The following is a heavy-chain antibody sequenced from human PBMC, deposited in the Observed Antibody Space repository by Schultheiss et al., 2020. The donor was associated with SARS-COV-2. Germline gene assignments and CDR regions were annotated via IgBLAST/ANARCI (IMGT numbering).Heavy chain of an antibody. Sequence: SVKVSCKASGGTFSSYAISWVRQAPGQGLEWMGWISAYNGNTNYAQKFQGRVTITADKSTSTAYMELSSLRSEDTALYYCAKVEPRSSREYVGNFDYWGQGTLVTVSS. J-gene: IGHJ4*02. D-gene: IGHD3-10*01. CDR1: GGTFSSYA. CDR3: AKVEPRSSREYVGNFDY. V-gene: IGHV1-69*10. CDR2: ISAYNGNT.